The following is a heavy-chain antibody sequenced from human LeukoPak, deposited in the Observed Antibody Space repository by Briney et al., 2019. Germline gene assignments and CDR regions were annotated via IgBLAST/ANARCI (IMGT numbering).Heavy chain of an antibody. CDR1: GGSISSGGYY. CDR3: ARGPLIAAAGTW. D-gene: IGHD6-13*01. Sequence: PSETLSLTCTVSGGSISSGGYYWSWIRQHPGKGLEWIGYIYYSGSTYYNPSLKSRVIISVDTSKNQFSLKLSSVTAADTAVYYCARGPLIAAAGTWWGQGTLVTVSS. CDR2: IYYSGST. V-gene: IGHV4-31*03. J-gene: IGHJ4*02.